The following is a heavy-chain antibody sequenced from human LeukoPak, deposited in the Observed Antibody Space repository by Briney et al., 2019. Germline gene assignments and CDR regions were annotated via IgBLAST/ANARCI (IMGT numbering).Heavy chain of an antibody. D-gene: IGHD4-17*01. CDR2: IYSDGST. CDR3: ARGALLYGDYSHDAFDI. V-gene: IGHV3-53*04. J-gene: IGHJ3*02. CDR1: GFTVSSNY. Sequence: PGGSLRLSCAASGFTVSSNYMSWVRQAPGKGLEWVSGIYSDGSTYYADSVKGRFTISRHDSKNTLYLQMNSLRAEDTAVYYCARGALLYGDYSHDAFDIWGQGTRVTVSS.